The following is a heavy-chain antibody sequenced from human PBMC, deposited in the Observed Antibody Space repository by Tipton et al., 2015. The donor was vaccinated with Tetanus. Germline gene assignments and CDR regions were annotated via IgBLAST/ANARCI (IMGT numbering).Heavy chain of an antibody. D-gene: IGHD3-10*01. CDR2: IYSSGDT. V-gene: IGHV4-4*07. CDR1: GVSITDYY. J-gene: IGHJ2*01. Sequence: TLSLTCSVSGVSITDYYWTWIRQPAGKGLEWIGNIYSSGDTRSSPSLKIRVTLSEDTPKNQLSLTLYSVTAADTAVYYCARAGRPLREIRRVYRAPLWYFALWGRGTLVTVSS. CDR3: ARAGRPLREIRRVYRAPLWYFAL.